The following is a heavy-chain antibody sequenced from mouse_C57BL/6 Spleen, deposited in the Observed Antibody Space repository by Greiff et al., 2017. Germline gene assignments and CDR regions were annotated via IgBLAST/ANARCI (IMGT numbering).Heavy chain of an antibody. CDR2: IDPNSGGT. J-gene: IGHJ4*01. V-gene: IGHV1-72*01. CDR3: ARTTNGNYRYAMDY. Sequence: QVQLQQPGAELVKPGASVKLSCKASGYTFTSYWMNWVKQRPGRGLEWIGRIDPNSGGTKYNEKFKSKATLTVDKHSSTAYMQLSSLTSEDSAVYYCARTTNGNYRYAMDYWGQGTSGTVSS. CDR1: GYTFTSYW. D-gene: IGHD2-1*01.